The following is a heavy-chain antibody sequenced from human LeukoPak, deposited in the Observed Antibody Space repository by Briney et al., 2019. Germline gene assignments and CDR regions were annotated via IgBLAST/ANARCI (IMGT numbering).Heavy chain of an antibody. Sequence: GGSLRLSCAASGFTVSSNYMSWVRQAPGKGLEWVSVIYSGGSTYYADSVKGRFTISRDNSKNTLYLQMNSLRVGDTAVYYCAKGPRASGWTYFDYWGQGTLVTVSS. J-gene: IGHJ4*02. CDR1: GFTVSSNY. CDR3: AKGPRASGWTYFDY. D-gene: IGHD6-19*01. V-gene: IGHV3-53*01. CDR2: IYSGGST.